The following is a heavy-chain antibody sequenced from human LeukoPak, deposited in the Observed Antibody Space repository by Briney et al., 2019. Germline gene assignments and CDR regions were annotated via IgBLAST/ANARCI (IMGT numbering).Heavy chain of an antibody. CDR3: ARDCGNFEIDY. J-gene: IGHJ4*02. V-gene: IGHV4-39*07. Sequence: SETLSLTCTVSGASITSSNYYWLWLRQPPGKGLEWIGSVDYSGNTYYNPSLRSRVTISIDTSKNQYSLKVNSVTAADTAVYYCARDCGNFEIDYWGQGTLVTVSS. CDR1: GASITSSNYY. D-gene: IGHD1-26*01. CDR2: VDYSGNT.